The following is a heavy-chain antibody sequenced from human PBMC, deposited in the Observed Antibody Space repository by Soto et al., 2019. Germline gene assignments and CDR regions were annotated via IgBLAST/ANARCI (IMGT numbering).Heavy chain of an antibody. J-gene: IGHJ4*02. Sequence: PGGSLRLSCAASGFTFSSYSMNWVRQAPGKGLEWVSYISSSSSTIYYADSVKGRFTISRDNAKNSLYLQMNSLRAEDTAVYYCARMSGGDPTPSDFDYWGQGTLVTVSS. CDR3: ARMSGGDPTPSDFDY. CDR2: ISSSSSTI. CDR1: GFTFSSYS. V-gene: IGHV3-48*01. D-gene: IGHD2-21*02.